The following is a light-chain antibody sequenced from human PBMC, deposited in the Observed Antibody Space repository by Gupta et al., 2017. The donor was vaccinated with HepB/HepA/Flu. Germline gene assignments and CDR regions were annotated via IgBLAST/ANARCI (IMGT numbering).Light chain of an antibody. J-gene: IGLJ2*01. CDR1: NIANKY. CDR2: RND. CDR3: QVWDSTSHVV. V-gene: IGLV3-9*01. Sequence: SSALTQPLSVSVALGRTARITCGLNNIANKYVHWYQQKPGQAPVLVIYRNDNRPSGIPERISGSNSGNTATLIISRAQAGDEADYYCQVWDSTSHVVFGGGTQLTVL.